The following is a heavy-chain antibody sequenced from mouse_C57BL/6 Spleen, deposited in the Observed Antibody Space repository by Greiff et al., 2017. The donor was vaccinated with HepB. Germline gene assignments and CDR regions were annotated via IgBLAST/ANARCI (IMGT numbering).Heavy chain of an antibody. CDR2: IDPEDGDT. CDR1: GFNIKDYY. Sequence: VQLQQSGAELVRPGASVKLSCTASGFNIKDYYMHWVKQRPEQGLEWIGRIDPEDGDTEYAPKFQGKATMTADTSDNTAYMQLSSLTSEDSAVYYCTTVRPYYAMDYWGQGTSVTVSS. D-gene: IGHD2-14*01. CDR3: TTVRPYYAMDY. V-gene: IGHV14-1*01. J-gene: IGHJ4*01.